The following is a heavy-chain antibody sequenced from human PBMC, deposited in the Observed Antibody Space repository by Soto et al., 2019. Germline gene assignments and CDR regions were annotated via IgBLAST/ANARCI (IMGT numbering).Heavy chain of an antibody. CDR3: ARAYLSEQWLVGDFDY. CDR2: INPSGGST. CDR1: GYTFTSYY. J-gene: IGHJ4*02. Sequence: ASVKVSCKRSGYTFTSYYMHWVRQAPGQGLEWMGIINPSGGSTSYAQKFQGRVTMTRDTSTSTVYMELSSLRSEDTPVYYCARAYLSEQWLVGDFDYWGQGTLVTVSS. V-gene: IGHV1-46*03. D-gene: IGHD6-19*01.